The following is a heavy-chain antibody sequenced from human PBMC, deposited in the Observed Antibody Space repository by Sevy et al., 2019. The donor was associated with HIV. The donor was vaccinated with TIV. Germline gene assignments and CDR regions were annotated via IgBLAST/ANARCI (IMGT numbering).Heavy chain of an antibody. CDR1: GCTFFSHV. V-gene: IGHV3-23*01. CDR3: ATGTTDSSITCVFDV. CDR2: LSGSGGTK. Sequence: GGSLRLSWAASGCTFFSHVRSGVRQAPGKGLEWVSGLSGSGGTKYYADSMKGRFSISRDNSKNKLYLQISSLRIEDTAVYYCATGTTDSSITCVFDVWGQGTMVTVSS. J-gene: IGHJ3*01. D-gene: IGHD2-2*01.